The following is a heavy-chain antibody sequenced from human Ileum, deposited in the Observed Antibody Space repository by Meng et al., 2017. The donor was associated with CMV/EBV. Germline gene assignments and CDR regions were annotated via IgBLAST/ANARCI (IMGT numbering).Heavy chain of an antibody. J-gene: IGHJ5*02. CDR2: INPNSGAT. V-gene: IGHV1-2*02. D-gene: IGHD3-10*01. CDR1: GSTFTGHY. Sequence: SGSTFTGHYMHWVRQAPGQGLEWMGWINPNSGATDYAQKFQGRVTMTRAPSISTAYMELSRLRSDDTAVYYCARQRDMIRGVPQFDPWGQGTLVTVSS. CDR3: ARQRDMIRGVPQFDP.